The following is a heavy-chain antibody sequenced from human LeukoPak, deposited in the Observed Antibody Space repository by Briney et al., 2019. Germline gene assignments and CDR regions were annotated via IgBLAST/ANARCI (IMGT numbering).Heavy chain of an antibody. D-gene: IGHD3-9*01. J-gene: IGHJ4*02. CDR3: AREVGLTGRYVYFDY. V-gene: IGHV4-4*02. Sequence: PSETLSLTCAVSGGSISSSNWWSWVRQPPGKGLEWIGEIYHSGNTNYNPSLKSRVTISVDKSKNQFSLKLSSVTAADTAVYYCAREVGLTGRYVYFDYWGQGTLVTVSS. CDR2: IYHSGNT. CDR1: GGSISSSNW.